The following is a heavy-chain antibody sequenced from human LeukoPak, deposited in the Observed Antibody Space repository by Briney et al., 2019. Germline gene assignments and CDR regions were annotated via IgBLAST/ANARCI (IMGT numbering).Heavy chain of an antibody. CDR2: MNPNSGNT. CDR1: GYTFTSYD. V-gene: IGHV1-8*01. Sequence: SVKVSCKASGYTFTSYDINWVRQATGQGLEWMGWMNPNSGNTGYAQKFQGRVTMTRNTSISTAYMELSSLRSEDTAVYYCARGFYYYDSSGYYYRRGIDYWGQGTLVTVSS. J-gene: IGHJ4*02. D-gene: IGHD3-22*01. CDR3: ARGFYYYDSSGYYYRRGIDY.